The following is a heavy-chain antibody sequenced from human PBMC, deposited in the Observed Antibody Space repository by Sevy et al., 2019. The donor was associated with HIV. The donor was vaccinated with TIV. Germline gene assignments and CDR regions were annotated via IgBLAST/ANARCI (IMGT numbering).Heavy chain of an antibody. V-gene: IGHV3-15*01. J-gene: IGHJ4*02. CDR2: IKSKTDGGTT. CDR1: GFTFSNAW. Sequence: GGSLRLSCAASGFTFSNAWMSWVRQAPGKGLEWVGRIKSKTDGGTTDYAAPVKGRFTISRDDSKNTLYLQMNSLKTEDTAVYYCTSSVVVVPDPTVSVYYFDYWGQGTLVTVSS. D-gene: IGHD2-15*01. CDR3: TSSVVVVPDPTVSVYYFDY.